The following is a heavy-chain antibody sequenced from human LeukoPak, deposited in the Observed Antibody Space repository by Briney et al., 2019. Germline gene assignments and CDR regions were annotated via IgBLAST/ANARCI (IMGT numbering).Heavy chain of an antibody. Sequence: HPGGSLRLSCAASGFTFSSYWMSWVRQAPGKGLEWVANIKQDGSEKYYVDSVKGRFTISRDNAKNSLYLQMNSLRAEDTAVYYCARDFADSSGWYHYKPPFYFDYWGQGTLVTVSS. V-gene: IGHV3-7*01. CDR3: ARDFADSSGWYHYKPPFYFDY. CDR2: IKQDGSEK. J-gene: IGHJ4*02. CDR1: GFTFSSYW. D-gene: IGHD6-19*01.